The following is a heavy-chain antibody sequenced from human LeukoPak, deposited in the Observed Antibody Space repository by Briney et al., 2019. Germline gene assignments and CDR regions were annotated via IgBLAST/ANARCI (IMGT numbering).Heavy chain of an antibody. CDR3: ARAVDFWSGYPQPNWFDP. Sequence: GGSLRLSCAASGFTFSSYAMSWVRQAPGKGLEWVSTMSTSGGSTYYADSVKGRFTISRDNPKNTLFLHMNSLRAEDKAVYYCARAVDFWSGYPQPNWFDPWGQGTLVTVSS. D-gene: IGHD3-3*01. CDR2: MSTSGGST. CDR1: GFTFSSYA. V-gene: IGHV3-23*01. J-gene: IGHJ5*02.